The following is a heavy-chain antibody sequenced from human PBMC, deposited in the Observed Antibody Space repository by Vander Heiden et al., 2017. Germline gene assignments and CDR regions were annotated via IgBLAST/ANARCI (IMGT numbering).Heavy chain of an antibody. CDR2: IKQDGSEK. D-gene: IGHD5-18*01. J-gene: IGHJ4*02. CDR1: GFPFSSYW. CDR3: AGGYSYGYY. Sequence: EVQLVEPGGGWVQPGGPLRLSCAASGFPFSSYWMSWVRQAPGKGLEWVANIKQDGSEKYYVDSVKGRFTISRDNAKNSLYLQMNSLRAEDTAVYYCAGGYSYGYYWGQGTLVTVSS. V-gene: IGHV3-7*01.